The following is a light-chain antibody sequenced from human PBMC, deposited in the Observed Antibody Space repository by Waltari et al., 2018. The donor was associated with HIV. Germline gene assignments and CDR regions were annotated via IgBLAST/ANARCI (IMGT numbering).Light chain of an antibody. V-gene: IGLV2-11*01. Sequence: QSALTQPRSVSGSPGQSVTISCTGTSSDVGGYNYVSWYQQHPGKAPKLMLYDVSKRPSGVPDRFSGSKSGNTASLTIVGLQAEDEADYYCCSYAGSYTFYVFGTGTKVTVL. CDR3: CSYAGSYTFYV. CDR2: DVS. J-gene: IGLJ1*01. CDR1: SSDVGGYNY.